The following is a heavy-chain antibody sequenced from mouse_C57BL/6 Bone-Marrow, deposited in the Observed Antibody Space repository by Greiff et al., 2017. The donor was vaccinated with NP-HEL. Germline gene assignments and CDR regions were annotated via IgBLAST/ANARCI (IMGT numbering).Heavy chain of an antibody. CDR1: GYTFTSYW. D-gene: IGHD1-1*01. Sequence: QVQLQQPGAELVKPGASVKLSCKASGYTFTSYWMHWVKQRPGQGLEWIGMIHPNSGSTNYNEKFKSKATLTVDKSSSTAYMQLSSLTSEDSAVYYCARSHDSSLAWFAYWGQGTLVTVSA. CDR3: ARSHDSSLAWFAY. CDR2: IHPNSGST. J-gene: IGHJ3*01. V-gene: IGHV1-64*01.